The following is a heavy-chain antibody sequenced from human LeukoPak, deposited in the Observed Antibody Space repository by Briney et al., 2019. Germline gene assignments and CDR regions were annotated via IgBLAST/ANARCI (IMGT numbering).Heavy chain of an antibody. CDR3: ARDPGPRVPPGSYSDY. V-gene: IGHV3-7*01. D-gene: IGHD1-26*01. CDR2: IKQDGSEK. Sequence: GGSLRLSCAASGFTFSAYSMSWVRQAPGEGLEWVANIKQDGSEKYYVGSVKGRFTISRDNAKNSPYLQMNSLRAEDTAVYYCARDPGPRVPPGSYSDYWGQGTLVTVSS. J-gene: IGHJ4*02. CDR1: GFTFSAYS.